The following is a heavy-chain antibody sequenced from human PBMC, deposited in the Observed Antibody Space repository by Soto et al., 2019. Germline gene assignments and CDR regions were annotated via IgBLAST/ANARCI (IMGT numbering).Heavy chain of an antibody. D-gene: IGHD5-18*01. J-gene: IGHJ4*02. CDR3: TTGYRYGLRNR. CDR1: GFPFSNAW. V-gene: IGHV3-15*01. Sequence: EVQLVESGGGLVKPGGSLRLSCAASGFPFSNAWMFWVRQVPGKGLEWVGRIKSKADGGTTDYAAPVKGRFTISRDDSKNALYLQMSSLKTEDTAIYYCTTGYRYGLRNRWGQGTLVTVSS. CDR2: IKSKADGGTT.